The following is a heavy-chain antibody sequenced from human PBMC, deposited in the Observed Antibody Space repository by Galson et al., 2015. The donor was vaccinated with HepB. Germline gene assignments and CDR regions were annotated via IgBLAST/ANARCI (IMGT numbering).Heavy chain of an antibody. CDR2: ISYDGSNK. D-gene: IGHD3-3*01. Sequence: SLRLSCAASGFTFSSYGMHWVRQAPGKGLEWVAVISYDGSNKYYANSVKGRFTISRDNSKNTLYLQMNSLRAEDTAVYYCAKAARRITIFGVVINWYFDLWGRGTLVTVSS. J-gene: IGHJ2*01. V-gene: IGHV3-30*18. CDR1: GFTFSSYG. CDR3: AKAARRITIFGVVINWYFDL.